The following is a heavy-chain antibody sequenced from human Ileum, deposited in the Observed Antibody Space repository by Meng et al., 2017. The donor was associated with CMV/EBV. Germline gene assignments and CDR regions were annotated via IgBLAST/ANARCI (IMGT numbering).Heavy chain of an antibody. CDR3: AKPLTTSCNKCYSDY. D-gene: IGHD1/OR15-1a*01. CDR2: ISGGGGTT. Sequence: GESLKISCAASGFTFSSYVMSWVRQAPGKGLDWVSGISGGGGTTYYADSVKGRFTISRDNSKNTLYLQMNSLRAEDTAVYYCAKPLTTSCNKCYSDYWGQGTLVTVPQ. V-gene: IGHV3-23*01. J-gene: IGHJ4*02. CDR1: GFTFSSYV.